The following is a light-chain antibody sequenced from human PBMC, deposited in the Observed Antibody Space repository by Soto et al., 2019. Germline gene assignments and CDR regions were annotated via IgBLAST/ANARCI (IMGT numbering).Light chain of an antibody. Sequence: DIQLTQSPSFLSASVGDRVTITCRASQGISSYLAWYQQKPGKAPKLLIYAASTLQSGVPSRFSGSGSGTEFTLTISRLQPEDFATYYCQQLNRYPRTVGQGNKVEIK. J-gene: IGKJ1*01. CDR3: QQLNRYPRT. CDR1: QGISSY. V-gene: IGKV1-9*01. CDR2: AAS.